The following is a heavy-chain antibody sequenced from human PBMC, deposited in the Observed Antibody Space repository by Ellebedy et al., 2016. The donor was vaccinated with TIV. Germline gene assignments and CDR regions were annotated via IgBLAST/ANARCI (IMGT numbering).Heavy chain of an antibody. CDR3: AGIADVRFDP. CDR1: GFTFSSYA. CDR2: IKQDGSEK. Sequence: GESLKISCAASGFTFSSYAMSWVRQAPGKGLEWVANIKQDGSEKYYLDSVKGRFTISRDNAKNSLYLQMNSLRAEDTAVYYCAGIADVRFDPWGQGTLVSVSS. D-gene: IGHD3-10*02. V-gene: IGHV3-7*01. J-gene: IGHJ5*02.